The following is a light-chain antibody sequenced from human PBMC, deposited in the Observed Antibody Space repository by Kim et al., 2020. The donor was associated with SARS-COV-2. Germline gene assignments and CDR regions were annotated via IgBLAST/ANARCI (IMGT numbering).Light chain of an antibody. CDR3: RHYNSYRIA. V-gene: IGKV1-16*01. CDR1: QGIRND. Sequence: DIQMTQSPSSLSASVGDRVTITCRASQGIRNDLAWLQQRPGKAPKSLIYAASSLQNGVPSRFSGSGSGTDFTLTISSLQPEDFATYNCRHYNSYRIAIGQGKRLESK. J-gene: IGKJ5*01. CDR2: AAS.